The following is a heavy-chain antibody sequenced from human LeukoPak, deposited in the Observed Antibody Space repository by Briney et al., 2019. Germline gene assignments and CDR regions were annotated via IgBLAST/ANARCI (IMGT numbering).Heavy chain of an antibody. CDR2: IYSGNST. CDR1: GFTVSSNY. J-gene: IGHJ4*02. Sequence: GGSLRLSCAASGFTVSSNYMSWVRQAPGKGLEWVSVIYSGNSTYYADSVEGRFTISRDNSKNTLYLQMNSLRAEDTAVYYCAKREAMIKGLDYWGQGTLVTVSS. D-gene: IGHD5-18*01. V-gene: IGHV3-53*01. CDR3: AKREAMIKGLDY.